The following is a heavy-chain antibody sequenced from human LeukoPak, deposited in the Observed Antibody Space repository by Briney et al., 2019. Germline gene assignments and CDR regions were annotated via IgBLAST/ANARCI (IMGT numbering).Heavy chain of an antibody. V-gene: IGHV4-59*01. CDR1: GGSISSYY. J-gene: IGHJ6*03. D-gene: IGHD1-26*01. Sequence: SETLSLTCTVSGGSISSYYWSWTRQPPGKGLEWIGYIYYSGSTNYNPSLKSRVTISVDTSKNQFSLKLSSVTAADTAVYYCARTISGSYHYYYYYMDVWGKGTTVTISS. CDR2: IYYSGST. CDR3: ARTISGSYHYYYYYMDV.